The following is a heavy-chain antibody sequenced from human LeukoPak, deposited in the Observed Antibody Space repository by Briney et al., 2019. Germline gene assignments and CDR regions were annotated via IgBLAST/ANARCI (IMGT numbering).Heavy chain of an antibody. J-gene: IGHJ4*02. CDR2: IYYSGST. CDR1: GGSISPYY. V-gene: IGHV4-59*01. CDR3: ASRPADITWYGVFDY. D-gene: IGHD3-10*01. Sequence: SETLSLTCTASGGSISPYYWSWIRQPPGKGLEWIGYIYYSGSTNYNPSLKSRVTISVDTSKNQFSLRLSSVTAADTAIYYCASRPADITWYGVFDYWSQGTLVTVSS.